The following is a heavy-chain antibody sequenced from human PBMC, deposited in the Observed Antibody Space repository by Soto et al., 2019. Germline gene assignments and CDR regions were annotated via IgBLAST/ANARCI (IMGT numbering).Heavy chain of an antibody. J-gene: IGHJ4*02. CDR3: AHSPHRAGRLPITSYFDY. CDR1: GGSVSSGSYY. D-gene: IGHD1-20*01. V-gene: IGHV2-5*08. Sequence: TLSLTCTVSGGSVSSGSYYWSWIRQPPGKALEWLALIYWDDDKRYSPSLKSRVTITKDTSKNQVVLTMTNMDPVDTATYYCAHSPHRAGRLPITSYFDYWGPGTLVTVSS. CDR2: IYWDDDK.